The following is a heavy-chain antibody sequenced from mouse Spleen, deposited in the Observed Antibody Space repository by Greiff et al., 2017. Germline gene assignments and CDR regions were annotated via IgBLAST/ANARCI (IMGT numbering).Heavy chain of an antibody. D-gene: IGHD2-3*01. Sequence: VQLKQSGGGLVQPGGSRKLSCAASGFTFSDYGMAWVRQAPGKGPEWVAFISNLAYSIYYADTVTGRFTISRENAKNTLYLEMSSLRSEDTAMYYCARDGYYGVRYFDYWGQGTTLTVSS. V-gene: IGHV5-15*02. CDR1: GFTFSDYG. CDR3: ARDGYYGVRYFDY. CDR2: ISNLAYSI. J-gene: IGHJ2*01.